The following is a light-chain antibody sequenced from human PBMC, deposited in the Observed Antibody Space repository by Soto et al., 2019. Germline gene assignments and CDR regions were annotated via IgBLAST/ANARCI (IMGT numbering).Light chain of an antibody. CDR2: EVT. V-gene: IGLV2-18*02. CDR3: SSFTSSSTWV. J-gene: IGLJ3*02. Sequence: QLVLTQPPSVSGSPGQSVTISCTGSNTDVGSYNRVSWYQQPPGTAPKLLIYEVTNRPSGVPDRFSGSKSGNTASLTISGLQAEDEADYYCSSFTSSSTWVFGGGTKLTVL. CDR1: NTDVGSYNR.